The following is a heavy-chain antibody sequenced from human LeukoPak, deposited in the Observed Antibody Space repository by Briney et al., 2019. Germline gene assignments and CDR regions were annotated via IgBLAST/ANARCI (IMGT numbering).Heavy chain of an antibody. D-gene: IGHD2-15*01. Sequence: SGPALVKPTRTLTLTCTFSGFSLSTSGMCVSWIRQPPGKALEWLARIDWDDDKYYSTSLKTRLTISKDTPKNQVVLTMTNMDPVDTATYYCARTNILGYCSGGSCYFHPLFDYWGQGTLVTVSS. CDR3: ARTNILGYCSGGSCYFHPLFDY. V-gene: IGHV2-70*11. J-gene: IGHJ4*02. CDR1: GFSLSTSGMC. CDR2: IDWDDDK.